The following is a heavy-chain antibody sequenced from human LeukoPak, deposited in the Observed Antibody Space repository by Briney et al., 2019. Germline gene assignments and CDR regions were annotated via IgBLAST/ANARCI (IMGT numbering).Heavy chain of an antibody. J-gene: IGHJ6*02. Sequence: ASVKVSCKASGYTFTGYYMHWMRQAPGQGLEWMGWINPNSGGTNYAQKFQGRVTMTRDTSISTAYMELSRLRSDDTAVYYCARTTDYYDSSGYSNYYYGMDVWGQGTTVTVSS. CDR1: GYTFTGYY. CDR2: INPNSGGT. V-gene: IGHV1-2*02. CDR3: ARTTDYYDSSGYSNYYYGMDV. D-gene: IGHD3-22*01.